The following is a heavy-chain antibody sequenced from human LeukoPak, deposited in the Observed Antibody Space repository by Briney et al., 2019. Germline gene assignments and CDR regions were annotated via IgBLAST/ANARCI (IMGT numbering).Heavy chain of an antibody. Sequence: SETLSLTCTVSGGTISGSTYYWGWIRQAPGKGLEWIGSIYYSGITHYSASLKSRVTISVDMSRNQFSLRLSSVTAADTAVYYCARDGWESGDYWGQGTLVTVSP. D-gene: IGHD1-26*01. V-gene: IGHV4-39*07. CDR3: ARDGWESGDY. CDR1: GGTISGSTYY. CDR2: IYYSGIT. J-gene: IGHJ4*02.